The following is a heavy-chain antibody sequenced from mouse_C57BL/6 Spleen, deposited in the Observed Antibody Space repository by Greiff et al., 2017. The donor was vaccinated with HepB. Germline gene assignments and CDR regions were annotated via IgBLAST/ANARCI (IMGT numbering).Heavy chain of an antibody. CDR2: IYPSDSET. CDR3: ASRIYYGNYGGY. D-gene: IGHD2-1*01. V-gene: IGHV1-61*01. Sequence: QVQLQQPGAELVRPGSSVKLSCKASGYTFTSYWMDWVKQRPGQGLEWIGNIYPSDSETHYNQKFKDKATLTVDKSSSTAYMQRSSLTSEDSAVFYCASRIYYGNYGGYWGQGTTLTVSS. J-gene: IGHJ2*01. CDR1: GYTFTSYW.